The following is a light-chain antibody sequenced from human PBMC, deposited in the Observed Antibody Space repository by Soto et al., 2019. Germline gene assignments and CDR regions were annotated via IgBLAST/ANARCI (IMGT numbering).Light chain of an antibody. CDR2: GTS. J-gene: IGKJ4*01. V-gene: IGKV1-12*01. CDR3: QQATSFPPVRA. Sequence: DIQMTQSPSSVSASVGDRVTITCRASQRSGAWIVWYQQKSGKAPKALIYGTSPFQSGVPSRFSGSGSGTEFTLTLRSLQPEDFATYVCQQATSFPPVRAFGGGTKVDNK. CDR1: QRSGAW.